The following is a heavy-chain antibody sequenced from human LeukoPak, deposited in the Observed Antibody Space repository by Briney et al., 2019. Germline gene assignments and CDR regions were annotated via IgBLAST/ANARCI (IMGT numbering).Heavy chain of an antibody. V-gene: IGHV3-21*01. D-gene: IGHD2-2*01. J-gene: IGHJ3*02. CDR1: GFTFSIYS. CDR2: ISSSSSYI. Sequence: GGPLRLSCAASGFTFSIYSMNWVRQAPGKGLEWVSSISSSSSYIYYADSVKGRFTISRDNAKNSLYLQMNSLGAEDTAVYYCARATTLGPAAMIEGAFDIWGQGTMVTVSS. CDR3: ARATTLGPAAMIEGAFDI.